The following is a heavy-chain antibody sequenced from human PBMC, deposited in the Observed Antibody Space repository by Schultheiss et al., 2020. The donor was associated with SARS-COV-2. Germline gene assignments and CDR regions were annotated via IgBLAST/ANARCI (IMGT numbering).Heavy chain of an antibody. Sequence: SETLSLTCAVYGGSFSGYYWSWIRQPPGKGLEWIGYIYYSGSTYYNPSLKSRVTISVDTSKNQFSLKLSSVTAADTAVYYCARDRFLVDYGDHYYYYGMDVWGQGTTVTVSS. V-gene: IGHV4-59*12. J-gene: IGHJ6*02. CDR2: IYYSGST. D-gene: IGHD4-17*01. CDR1: GGSFSGYY. CDR3: ARDRFLVDYGDHYYYYGMDV.